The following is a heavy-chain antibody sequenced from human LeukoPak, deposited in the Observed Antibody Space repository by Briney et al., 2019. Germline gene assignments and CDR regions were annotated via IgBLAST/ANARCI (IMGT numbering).Heavy chain of an antibody. CDR3: AKGSGGYGDLPAFDI. Sequence: PGGSLRLSCAASGFTFDDYAMHWVRQAPGKGLEWVSGISWNSGSIGYADSVKGRFTISRDNAKNSLYLQMNSLRAEDTALYYCAKGSGGYGDLPAFDIWGQGTMVTVSS. J-gene: IGHJ3*02. CDR1: GFTFDDYA. CDR2: ISWNSGSI. D-gene: IGHD4-17*01. V-gene: IGHV3-9*01.